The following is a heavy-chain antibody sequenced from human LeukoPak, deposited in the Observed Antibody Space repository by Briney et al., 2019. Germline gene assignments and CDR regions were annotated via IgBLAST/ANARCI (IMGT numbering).Heavy chain of an antibody. CDR3: AKDRPHYYDSSGYYGD. D-gene: IGHD3-22*01. Sequence: GGSLRLSCAASGFTFSSYAMSWVRQAPGKGLEWVSAISGSGGSTYYADSVKGRFTISRDNSKNTLYLQMNSLRAEDTAVYYCAKDRPHYYDSSGYYGDWGQGTLVTVSS. J-gene: IGHJ4*02. CDR1: GFTFSSYA. V-gene: IGHV3-23*01. CDR2: ISGSGGST.